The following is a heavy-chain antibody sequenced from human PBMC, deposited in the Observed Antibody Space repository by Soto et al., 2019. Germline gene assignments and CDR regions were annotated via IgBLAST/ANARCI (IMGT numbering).Heavy chain of an antibody. Sequence: ASVKVSCKASGYTFTSYGISWVRQAPGQGLEWMGWISAYNGNTNYAQKLQGRVTMTTDTSTSTAYMELRSLRSDDTAVYYCARDRAKGVNMVRGVTPHYYYGMDVWGQGTTVTVCS. J-gene: IGHJ6*02. CDR1: GYTFTSYG. CDR3: ARDRAKGVNMVRGVTPHYYYGMDV. D-gene: IGHD3-10*01. CDR2: ISAYNGNT. V-gene: IGHV1-18*04.